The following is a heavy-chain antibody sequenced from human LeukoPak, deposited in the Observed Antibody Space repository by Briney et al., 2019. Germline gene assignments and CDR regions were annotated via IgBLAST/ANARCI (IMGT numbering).Heavy chain of an antibody. J-gene: IGHJ4*02. CDR3: AHRRGYSRDFDY. V-gene: IGHV2-5*02. Sequence: SGPTLLHPTQTLTLTSTFSVFSLSTSGVGVGWIRQPPGKALEWLALIYWDDDKRYSPSLKSRLTITKDTSKNQVVLTMTNMDPVDTATYYCAHRRGYSRDFDYWGQGTLVTVSS. D-gene: IGHD5-24*01. CDR2: IYWDDDK. CDR1: VFSLSTSGVG.